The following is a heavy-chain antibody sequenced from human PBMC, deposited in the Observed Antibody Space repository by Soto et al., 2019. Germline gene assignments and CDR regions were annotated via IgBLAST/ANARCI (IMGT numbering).Heavy chain of an antibody. D-gene: IGHD5-12*01. J-gene: IGHJ4*02. V-gene: IGHV3-15*07. CDR3: TTRIVATADY. CDR2: IKDGGTT. CDR1: GFTFNNVW. Sequence: PGGSLRLSCAASGFTFNNVWMNWVRQAPGKGLEWVGRIKDGGTTEYAAPVKGRFTISRDDSKNTLYLQMNNLETEDTAVYYCTTRIVATADYWGQGT.